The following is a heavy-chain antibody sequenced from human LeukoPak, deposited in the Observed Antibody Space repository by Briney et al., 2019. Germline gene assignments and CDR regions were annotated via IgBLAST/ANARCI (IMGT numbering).Heavy chain of an antibody. V-gene: IGHV4-39*01. J-gene: IGHJ5*02. Sequence: SETLSLTCSVSGGSTQSIIYYWGWIRQAPGKGLEWIGSIYYTGRTYYNSSLKSRITISVDTSKRQASLRLTSVTAADTAVYYCARPQGKATIPHWFDPWGQGIQVTVSS. CDR2: IYYTGRT. D-gene: IGHD5-24*01. CDR1: GGSTQSIIYY. CDR3: ARPQGKATIPHWFDP.